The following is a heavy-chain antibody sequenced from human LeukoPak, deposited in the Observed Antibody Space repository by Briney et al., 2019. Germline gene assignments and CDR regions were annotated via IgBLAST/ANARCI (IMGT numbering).Heavy chain of an antibody. V-gene: IGHV4-39*07. CDR2: INHSGST. D-gene: IGHD6-13*01. CDR1: GASVSGSPYY. J-gene: IGHJ6*03. Sequence: SETLSLTCTVSGASVSGSPYYWGWIRQPPGKGLEWIGEINHSGSTNYNPSLKSRVTISVDTSKNQFSLKLSSVTAADTAVYYCAREAAAGRSPYYYYYMDVWGKGTTVTISS. CDR3: AREAAAGRSPYYYYYMDV.